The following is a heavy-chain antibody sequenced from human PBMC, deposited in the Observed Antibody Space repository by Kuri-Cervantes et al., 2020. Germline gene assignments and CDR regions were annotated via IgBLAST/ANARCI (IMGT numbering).Heavy chain of an antibody. CDR3: ARDLPGFDI. V-gene: IGHV3-7*01. J-gene: IGHJ3*02. Sequence: GESLKISCAASGFSFRTYWMTWVRQAPGKGLAWVANIKQDGSQKHYVDSVKGRFTISRDNAKNSLYLQMNSLRAEDTAVYYCARDLPGFDIWGQGTMVTVSS. D-gene: IGHD1-14*01. CDR1: GFSFRTYW. CDR2: IKQDGSQK.